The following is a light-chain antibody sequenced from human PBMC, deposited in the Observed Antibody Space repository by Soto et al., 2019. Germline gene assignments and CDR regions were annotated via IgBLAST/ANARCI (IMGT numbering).Light chain of an antibody. V-gene: IGKV1-9*01. CDR2: AAS. J-gene: IGKJ5*01. CDR1: QGISSY. CDR3: QQLNSNFPIT. Sequence: DIQLTQSPSFLSASVGDRVTITCRASQGISSYLAWYQQKPGKAPKLLIYAASTLQSGVPSRFSGSGSGTEFTLPISSLQPEDFATYYCQQLNSNFPITFGQGTRLEIK.